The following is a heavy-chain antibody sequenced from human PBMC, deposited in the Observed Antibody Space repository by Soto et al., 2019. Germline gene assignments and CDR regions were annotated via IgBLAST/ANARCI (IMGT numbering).Heavy chain of an antibody. CDR3: ARDSLTGNYFDP. Sequence: QLQLQESGSGLVKPSQTLSLTCVVSGGSISSGGYAWNWIRQPPGKGLEWIGYIYHSGYTSYNPSHKSXVXXXVXXSKNQFSLKLSFVTAADTAVYYCARDSLTGNYFDPWGQGTLVTVSS. V-gene: IGHV4-30-2*01. D-gene: IGHD1-7*01. CDR1: GGSISSGGYA. CDR2: IYHSGYT. J-gene: IGHJ5*02.